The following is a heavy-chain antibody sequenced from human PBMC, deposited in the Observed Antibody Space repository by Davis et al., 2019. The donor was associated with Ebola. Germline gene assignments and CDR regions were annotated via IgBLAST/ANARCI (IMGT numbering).Heavy chain of an antibody. CDR1: GFTFSSYG. V-gene: IGHV3-33*01. D-gene: IGHD3-16*01. J-gene: IGHJ6*02. CDR2: IWYDGSNK. CDR3: ARGGDYYYYYGMDV. Sequence: GESLKISCAASGFTFSSYGMHWVRQAPGKGLEWVAVIWYDGSNKYYADSVKGRFTISRDNSKNTLYLQMNSLRAEDTAVYYCARGGDYYYYYGMDVWGQGTTVTVSS.